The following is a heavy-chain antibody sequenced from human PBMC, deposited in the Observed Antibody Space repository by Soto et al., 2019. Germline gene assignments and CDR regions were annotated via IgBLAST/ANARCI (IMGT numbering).Heavy chain of an antibody. CDR1: GGTFSSYA. V-gene: IGHV1-69*13. CDR3: ARVLYSNWGSLYYYGMDV. J-gene: IGHJ6*02. Sequence: SVKVSCKASGGTFSSYAISWVRQAPGQGLEWMGGIIPIFGTANYAQKFQGRVTITADESTSTAYMELSSLRSEDTAVYYCARVLYSNWGSLYYYGMDVWGQGTTVTVSS. D-gene: IGHD7-27*01. CDR2: IIPIFGTA.